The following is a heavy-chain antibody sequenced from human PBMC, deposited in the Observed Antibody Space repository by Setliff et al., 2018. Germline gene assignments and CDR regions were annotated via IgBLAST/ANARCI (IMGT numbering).Heavy chain of an antibody. CDR2: INTNTGSP. CDR1: GYTFTNYA. J-gene: IGHJ4*02. V-gene: IGHV7-4-1*02. CDR3: ARGYCSGGSCADFDY. Sequence: ASVKVSCKASGYTFTNYAMNWVRQAPGQGLEWMGWINTNTGSPTYAQGFTGRFVFSSDTSVSTAYLQISSVKAEDTAVYYCARGYCSGGSCADFDYWGQGTLVTVSS. D-gene: IGHD2-15*01.